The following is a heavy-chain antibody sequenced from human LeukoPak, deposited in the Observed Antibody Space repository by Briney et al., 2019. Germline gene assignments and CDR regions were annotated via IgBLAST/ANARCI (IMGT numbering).Heavy chain of an antibody. J-gene: IGHJ4*02. V-gene: IGHV4-4*02. D-gene: IGHD3-22*01. Sequence: PSETLSLTCAVSGGSIKSNNWWSWVRQPPGKGLEWIGEIYHSGSTNYNPSLESRVTVSVDKSKNQFSLDLSSVAAADTAVYYCARGLYYDSSGYYNYWGQGTLVTVSS. CDR3: ARGLYYDSSGYYNY. CDR2: IYHSGST. CDR1: GGSIKSNNW.